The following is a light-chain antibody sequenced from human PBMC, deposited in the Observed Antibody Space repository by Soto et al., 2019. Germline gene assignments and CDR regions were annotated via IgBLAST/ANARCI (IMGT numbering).Light chain of an antibody. CDR2: EVS. J-gene: IGLJ1*01. V-gene: IGLV2-14*01. Sequence: QSALTQPASVSGSPGQSITISCTGTSSDFGVYRFVSWYQQHPGQAPKLIIYEVSNRASGVSDRFSGSKSGNTASLNISGLQAEDEADYYCNSYTNTARVFGTGTKVTVL. CDR1: SSDFGVYRF. CDR3: NSYTNTARV.